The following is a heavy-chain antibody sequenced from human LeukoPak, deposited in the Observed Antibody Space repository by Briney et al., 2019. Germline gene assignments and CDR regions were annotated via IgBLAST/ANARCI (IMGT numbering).Heavy chain of an antibody. Sequence: GGSLRLSCAASGFIVSHNYMSWFRQAPGKGLEWVSIIYSGGVYSDGTTHYADSVKGRFTISRDSSKNTLYLQMNSLRAEDTAVYYCARRELLGYSYGLGAFNVWGQGTMVTVSS. J-gene: IGHJ3*01. CDR1: GFIVSHNY. V-gene: IGHV3-66*04. CDR3: ARRELLGYSYGLGAFNV. CDR2: IYSGGVYSDGTT. D-gene: IGHD5-18*01.